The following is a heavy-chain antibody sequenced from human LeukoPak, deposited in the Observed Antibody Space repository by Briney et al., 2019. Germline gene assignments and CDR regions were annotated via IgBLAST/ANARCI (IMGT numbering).Heavy chain of an antibody. CDR2: INPNSGGT. Sequence: ASVKVSCKASGYTFTGYYMHWLRQAPGQGLEWMGWINPNSGGTNYAQKFQGRVTMTRDTSISTAYMELSRLRSDDTAVYYCARGSGSSSWYGDWGQGTMVTVSS. J-gene: IGHJ3*01. D-gene: IGHD6-13*01. CDR1: GYTFTGYY. V-gene: IGHV1-2*02. CDR3: ARGSGSSSWYGD.